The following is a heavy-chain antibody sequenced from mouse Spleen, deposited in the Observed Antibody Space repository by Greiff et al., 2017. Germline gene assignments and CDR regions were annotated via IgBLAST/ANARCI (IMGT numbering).Heavy chain of an antibody. CDR1: GYTFTDYY. Sequence: EVQLQQSGPELVKPGASVKISCKASGYTFTDYYMNWVKQSHGKSLEWIGDINPNNGGTSYNQKFKGKATLTVDKSSSTAYMELRSLTSEDSAVYYCARGTVYYAMDYWGQGTSGTVSS. D-gene: IGHD3-3*01. J-gene: IGHJ4*01. CDR3: ARGTVYYAMDY. V-gene: IGHV1-26*01. CDR2: INPNNGGT.